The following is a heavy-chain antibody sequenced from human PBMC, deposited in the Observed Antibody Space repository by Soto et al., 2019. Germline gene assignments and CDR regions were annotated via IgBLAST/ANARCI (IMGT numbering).Heavy chain of an antibody. CDR1: GFTFSSYA. Sequence: GGSVRLSCAASGFTFSSYAMSWVRQAPGKGLEWVSTISGSGGTTYYADSVKGRFTISRDNSKNTLYLQMNSLRAEDTAIYYCAKNKETGTTGGLGYWGQGTLVTVSS. J-gene: IGHJ4*02. V-gene: IGHV3-23*01. CDR3: AKNKETGTTGGLGY. D-gene: IGHD1-1*01. CDR2: ISGSGGTT.